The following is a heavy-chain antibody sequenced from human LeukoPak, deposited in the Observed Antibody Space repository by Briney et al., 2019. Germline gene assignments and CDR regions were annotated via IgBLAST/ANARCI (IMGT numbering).Heavy chain of an antibody. CDR1: GFTFSSYA. D-gene: IGHD2-15*01. V-gene: IGHV3-23*01. CDR2: INGGGGNT. CDR3: AKSVVVITFRFDD. Sequence: GGSLRLSCAASGFTFSSYAMSWVRQAPGKGLEWVSAINGGGGNTYYADSVKGRFTISRDNSKNMVYLQTNSLRADDTAVYYCAKSVVVITFRFDDWGQGALVTVSS. J-gene: IGHJ4*02.